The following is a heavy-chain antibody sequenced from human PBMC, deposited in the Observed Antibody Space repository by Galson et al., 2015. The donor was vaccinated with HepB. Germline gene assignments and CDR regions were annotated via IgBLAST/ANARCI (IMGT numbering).Heavy chain of an antibody. CDR3: AREYYDFWNGYPPGFFDY. J-gene: IGHJ4*02. D-gene: IGHD3-3*01. V-gene: IGHV3-7*03. Sequence: SLRLSCAASGFTFSSYWMSWVRQAPGKGLEWVANIKQDGSEKYYVDSVKGRFTISRDNAKNSLYLQMNSLRAEDTAVYYCAREYYDFWNGYPPGFFDYWGQGTLVTVSS. CDR2: IKQDGSEK. CDR1: GFTFSSYW.